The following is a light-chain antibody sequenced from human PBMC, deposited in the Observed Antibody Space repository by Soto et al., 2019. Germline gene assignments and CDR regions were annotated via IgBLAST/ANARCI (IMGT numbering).Light chain of an antibody. J-gene: IGKJ4*01. CDR2: DAS. CDR3: QQFSSYPLT. CDR1: QTVRNNY. Sequence: EFVLTQSPGTLSLSPGERATLSCRASQTVRNNYLAWYQQKPGQAPKLLIYDASSRATGIPYRFSGGGSGTDFILTISRLEPEDFAVYYCQQFSSYPLTFGGGTKVEIK. V-gene: IGKV3-20*01.